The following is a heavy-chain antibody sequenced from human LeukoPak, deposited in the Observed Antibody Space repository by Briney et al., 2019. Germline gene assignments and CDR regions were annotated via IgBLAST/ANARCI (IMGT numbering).Heavy chain of an antibody. V-gene: IGHV4-59*08. D-gene: IGHD2-2*01. CDR3: ALRGLVRGFDP. CDR1: GGSVSEYY. J-gene: IGHJ5*02. Sequence: SETLSLTCSVSGGSVSEYYWSWIRQPPGKGLEWIGYIYYSGTTNYNPSLKSRVTISVDTSKNQFSLKLSSVPAADTAVYYCALRGLVRGFDPWGQGTLVTVSS. CDR2: IYYSGTT.